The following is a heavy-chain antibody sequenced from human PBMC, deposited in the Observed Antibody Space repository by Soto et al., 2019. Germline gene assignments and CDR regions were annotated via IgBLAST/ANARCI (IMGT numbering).Heavy chain of an antibody. J-gene: IGHJ4*02. D-gene: IGHD1-26*01. Sequence: QVQLQESGPGLVKPSETLSLTCTVSGGSISSYYWSCIRQPPGTGLEWIGYIYYSGSTNYNPSLKSRVTISVATSKNQFALKLSSVTAADTAVYYCAGRYGGNLDYWGQGTLVTVSS. V-gene: IGHV4-59*08. CDR1: GGSISSYY. CDR2: IYYSGST. CDR3: AGRYGGNLDY.